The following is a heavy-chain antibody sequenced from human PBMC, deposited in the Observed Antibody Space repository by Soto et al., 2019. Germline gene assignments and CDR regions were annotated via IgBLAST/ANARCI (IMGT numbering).Heavy chain of an antibody. Sequence: EVQLLESGGGLVQPGGSLRLSCAASGFTFSSYGMSWVRQAPGRGLEWVSVISGSGGYTYYADSVKGRFTISRDNSKNTLYLQMNSLRAEDTAVYYCAKIEESSRTPRYYGMDVWGQGTTVTVSS. CDR3: AKIEESSRTPRYYGMDV. V-gene: IGHV3-23*01. D-gene: IGHD3-10*01. J-gene: IGHJ6*01. CDR1: GFTFSSYG. CDR2: ISGSGGYT.